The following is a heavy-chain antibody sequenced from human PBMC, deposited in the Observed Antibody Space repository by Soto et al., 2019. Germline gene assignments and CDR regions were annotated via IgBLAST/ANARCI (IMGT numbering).Heavy chain of an antibody. D-gene: IGHD3-22*01. J-gene: IGHJ4*02. V-gene: IGHV4-4*07. CDR1: GGSFTGDY. CDR3: ARDLPPYDRRRPPTGAFED. CDR2: VFGNGGGSP. Sequence: QVQLQESGPGLVKPSETLSLTCSVSGGSFTGDYWSWIRQPAGKGLEWIGRVFGNGGGSPIYNPSHKNRFTMSVDTSKTQFSLKLTSVTAADTAVYYCARDLPPYDRRRPPTGAFEDWGQGVLVSVSS.